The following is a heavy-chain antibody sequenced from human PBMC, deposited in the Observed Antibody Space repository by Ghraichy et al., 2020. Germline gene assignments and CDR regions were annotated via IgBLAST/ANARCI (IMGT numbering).Heavy chain of an antibody. CDR2: ISFDGISK. J-gene: IGHJ2*01. D-gene: IGHD6-13*01. V-gene: IGHV3-30*03. CDR3: ARLPLPRRAAVGDWYFDL. Sequence: GESLNISCAASRFTFSNYGMHWVRQVPGKGLEWVAVISFDGISKYYADSVKGRFTISRDNSKNTLYLQMNSLRAEDTAVYYCARLPLPRRAAVGDWYFDLWGRGTLVTVSS. CDR1: RFTFSNYG.